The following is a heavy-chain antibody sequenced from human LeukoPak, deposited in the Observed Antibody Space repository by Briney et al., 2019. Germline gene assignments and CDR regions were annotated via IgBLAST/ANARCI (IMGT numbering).Heavy chain of an antibody. Sequence: KSSETLSLTCTVSGGSVSSDGYYWSWIRQPPGKGLEWIGYISFSGNTNYNPSLKSRVTISRDTSENQFSLKLSSVTATDTAVYYCARSRAWSPFDYWGQGTLVTVSS. CDR1: GGSVSSDGYY. CDR3: ARSRAWSPFDY. D-gene: IGHD6-19*01. J-gene: IGHJ4*02. CDR2: ISFSGNT. V-gene: IGHV4-61*08.